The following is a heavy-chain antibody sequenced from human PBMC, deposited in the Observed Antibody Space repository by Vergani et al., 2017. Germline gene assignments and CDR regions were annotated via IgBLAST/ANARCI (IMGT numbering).Heavy chain of an antibody. CDR3: AKPRHYDSSGYDY. J-gene: IGHJ4*02. CDR1: GFTFSSYA. CDR2: ISGIGGST. D-gene: IGHD3-22*01. Sequence: EVQLLESGGGLVQPGGSLRLSCAASGFTFSSYAMSWVRQAPGKGLEWVSAISGIGGSTYYADSVKGRFTISRDNSKNTLYLQMNSLRAEDTAVYYCAKPRHYDSSGYDYWGQGTLVTVSS. V-gene: IGHV3-23*01.